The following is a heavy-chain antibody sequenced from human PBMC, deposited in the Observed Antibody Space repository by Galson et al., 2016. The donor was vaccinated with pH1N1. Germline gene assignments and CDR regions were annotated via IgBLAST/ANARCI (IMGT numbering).Heavy chain of an antibody. D-gene: IGHD5-18*01. J-gene: IGHJ4*02. V-gene: IGHV4-31*03. Sequence: CTVSGGSISSGGYYWSWIRQHPGKGLEWIGYIYYSGSTYYNPSLKSRVTISVDTSKNQFSLKLSSVTAADTAVFYCARVPRGEQLYYFDYWGQGTLVTVSS. CDR2: IYYSGST. CDR3: ARVPRGEQLYYFDY. CDR1: GGSISSGGYY.